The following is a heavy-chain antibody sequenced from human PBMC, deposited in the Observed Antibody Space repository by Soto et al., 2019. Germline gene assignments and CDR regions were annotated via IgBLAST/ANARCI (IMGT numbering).Heavy chain of an antibody. CDR1: GFPFRTYT. V-gene: IGHV3-21*01. CDR3: ARDRGYDAHDFYYNAMDV. J-gene: IGHJ6*02. CDR2: IRGFSPYT. Sequence: PVGSLRLSCISSGFPFRTYTMNWVRQAPGKGLEWVSGIRGFSPYTFYAESVKGRFTISRDNAKNSLFLQMNSLRAEDTAVYYCARDRGYDAHDFYYNAMDVWGQGTTVTVS. D-gene: IGHD2-15*01.